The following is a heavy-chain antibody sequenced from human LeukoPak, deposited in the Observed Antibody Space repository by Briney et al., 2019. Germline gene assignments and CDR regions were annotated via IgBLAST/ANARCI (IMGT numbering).Heavy chain of an antibody. CDR1: GGSISSYY. CDR3: ARHRPDYIPSGFDY. Sequence: PSETLSLTCTVSGGSISSYYWSWVRQPPGKGLEWIGYIYYSGSTNYNPSLKSRVTISVDTSKNQFSLKLSSVTAADTAVYYCARHRPDYIPSGFDYSGQGTLVTVSS. J-gene: IGHJ4*02. D-gene: IGHD3-16*01. V-gene: IGHV4-59*08. CDR2: IYYSGST.